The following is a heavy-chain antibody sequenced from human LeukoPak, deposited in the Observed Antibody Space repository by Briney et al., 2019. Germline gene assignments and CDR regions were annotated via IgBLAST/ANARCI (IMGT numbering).Heavy chain of an antibody. CDR2: IYHNGNT. Sequence: SETLSLTCRVFGGSVLNHYWSWLRQSPGKGLEWIGYIYHNGNTNYNPSLKSRVTISVDTSKSQFSLKLSSVTAADTAVYYCARATYYYYYYMDVWGKGTTVTVSS. CDR3: ARATYYYYYYMDV. J-gene: IGHJ6*03. V-gene: IGHV4-59*02. CDR1: GGSVLNHY.